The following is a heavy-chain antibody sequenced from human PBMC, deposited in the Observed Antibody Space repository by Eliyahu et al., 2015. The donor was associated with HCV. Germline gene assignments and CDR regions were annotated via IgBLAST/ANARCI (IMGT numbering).Heavy chain of an antibody. J-gene: IGHJ3*01. CDR3: AKDMSSGSHWNAFDF. CDR2: ISWSSGRI. Sequence: EVQLVESGGGLVQPGRSLRLSCAAXGFIFDDFAMHWVRQAPGKGLEGVSGISWSSGRIGYADSVKGRFTISRDNAKNSLYLQMNSLRAEDTAFYYCAKDMSSGSHWNAFDFWGQGTMVTVSS. D-gene: IGHD1-26*01. V-gene: IGHV3-9*01. CDR1: GFIFDDFA.